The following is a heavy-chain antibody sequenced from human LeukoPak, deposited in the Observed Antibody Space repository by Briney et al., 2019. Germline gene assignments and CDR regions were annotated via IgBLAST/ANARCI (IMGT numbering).Heavy chain of an antibody. Sequence: GGSLRLSCAASGFSFSSYGMHWVSQAPGKGLEWVAVIWNGGSNKYYAHSVKGRFTISRDNSKNTLYLQMNSLTTEDTAVYYCATDYVDGVADRSSWYKFWGQGTLVTVSS. V-gene: IGHV3-33*08. CDR3: ATDYVDGVADRSSWYKF. CDR2: IWNGGSNK. J-gene: IGHJ4*02. CDR1: GFSFSSYG. D-gene: IGHD6-13*01.